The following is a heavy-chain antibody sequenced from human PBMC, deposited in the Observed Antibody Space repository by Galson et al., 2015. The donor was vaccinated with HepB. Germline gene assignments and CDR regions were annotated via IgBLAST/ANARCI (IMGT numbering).Heavy chain of an antibody. D-gene: IGHD3-3*01. CDR3: AKGGWSSTGFDP. V-gene: IGHV3-23*01. CDR2: IIGGGSIT. CDR1: GFSFSSYA. J-gene: IGHJ5*02. Sequence: SLRLSCAASGFSFSSYAMSWVRQAPGKGLEWVSAIIGGGSITYYADSVKGRFTISRDNSKNRLYLQMNRLRGEDTAVYYCAKGGWSSTGFDPWGQGTLVTVSS.